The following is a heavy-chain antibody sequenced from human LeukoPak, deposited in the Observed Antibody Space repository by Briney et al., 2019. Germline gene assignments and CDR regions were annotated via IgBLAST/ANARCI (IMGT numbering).Heavy chain of an antibody. CDR2: INPNSGGT. J-gene: IGHJ4*02. CDR1: GYTFTDYS. Sequence: ASVKVSCKASGYTFTDYSMHWVRQAPGQGLEWMGWINPNSGGTNYAQKFQGRVTMTRDTSISTAYMELSRLRSDDTAVYYCARERETLTDYWGQGTLVTVSS. CDR3: ARERETLTDY. V-gene: IGHV1-2*02.